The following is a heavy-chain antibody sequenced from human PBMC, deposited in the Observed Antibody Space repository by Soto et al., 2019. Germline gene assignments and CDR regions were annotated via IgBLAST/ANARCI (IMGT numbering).Heavy chain of an antibody. CDR1: GYTFTGYY. CDR3: AREYYDSSGYDSRDRWFDP. D-gene: IGHD3-22*01. V-gene: IGHV1-2*04. CDR2: INPNSGGT. Sequence: QVQLVQSGAEVKKPGASVKVSCKASGYTFTGYYMHWVRQAPGQWLEWMGWINPNSGGTNYAQKFQGWVTMTRDTSISTAYMELSRLRSDDTAVYYCAREYYDSSGYDSRDRWFDPWGQGTLVTVSS. J-gene: IGHJ5*02.